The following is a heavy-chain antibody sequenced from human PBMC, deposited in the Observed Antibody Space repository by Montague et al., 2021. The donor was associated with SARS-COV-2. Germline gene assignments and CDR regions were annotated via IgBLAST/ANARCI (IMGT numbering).Heavy chain of an antibody. CDR1: GDSVSSKSVA. D-gene: IGHD3-9*01. CDR2: TYYRSKWDS. J-gene: IGHJ3*02. Sequence: CAISGDSVSSKSVARNWIRQSPSRGLEWLGRTYYRSKWDSDYAESVKRRLVITPDTSKNQVSLQLNSVIPEDTAVYFCASSGITLTGLDAFDIWGHGTMVTVSS. V-gene: IGHV6-1*01. CDR3: ASSGITLTGLDAFDI.